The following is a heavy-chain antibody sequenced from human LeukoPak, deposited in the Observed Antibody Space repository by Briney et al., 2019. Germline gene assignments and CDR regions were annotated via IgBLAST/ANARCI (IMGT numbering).Heavy chain of an antibody. Sequence: SVKVSCKASGGTFSSYAISWVRQAPGQGLEWMGGIIPIFGTANYAQKFQGRVTITADESTSTAYMELSSLRSEDTDVYYCARDPTVTTPYYYYGMDVWGQGTTVTVSS. CDR3: ARDPTVTTPYYYYGMDV. D-gene: IGHD4-17*01. V-gene: IGHV1-69*13. J-gene: IGHJ6*02. CDR1: GGTFSSYA. CDR2: IIPIFGTA.